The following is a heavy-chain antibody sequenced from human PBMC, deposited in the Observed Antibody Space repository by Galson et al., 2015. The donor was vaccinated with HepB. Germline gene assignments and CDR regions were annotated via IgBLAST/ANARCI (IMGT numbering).Heavy chain of an antibody. CDR2: ISSSSSTI. V-gene: IGHV3-48*01. CDR3: ARVYGDYLLYYYYYGMDV. Sequence: SLRLSCAASGFTFSSYSMNWVRQAPGKGLEWVSYISSSSSTIYYADSVKGRFTISRDNAKNSLYLQMNSLRAEDTAVYYCARVYGDYLLYYYYYGMDVWGQGTTVTVSS. D-gene: IGHD4-17*01. J-gene: IGHJ6*02. CDR1: GFTFSSYS.